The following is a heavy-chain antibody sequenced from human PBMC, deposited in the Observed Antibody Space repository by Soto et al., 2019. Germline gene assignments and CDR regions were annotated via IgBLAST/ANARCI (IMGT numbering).Heavy chain of an antibody. V-gene: IGHV4-59*01. CDR3: ALRSMAVVPEY. CDR1: GDSISSYY. J-gene: IGHJ4*02. CDR2: LYYGRSA. Sequence: QVQLQESGPGLVKPSETLSLTCAVSGDSISSYYCMWIRQPPGKGLESIGYLYYGRSANYNPSLTSRVTLSVDTSTNQCSLTLSSITAADTAVYYCALRSMAVVPEYWCQGTLVTVSS. D-gene: IGHD3-22*01.